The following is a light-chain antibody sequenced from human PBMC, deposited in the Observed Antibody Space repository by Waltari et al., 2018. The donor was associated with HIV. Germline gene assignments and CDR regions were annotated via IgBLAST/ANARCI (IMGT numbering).Light chain of an antibody. V-gene: IGLV1-44*01. CDR1: SSNIGSNT. CDR3: AAWDDGLNGLWV. Sequence: QSVLTPPPSTSGTPGQRVTLSCSGTSSNIGSNTVNWYQHIPGTAPKILIYGNNQRPSGVPDRFSGSKSGTSAALAISGRQSEDEADYYCAAWDDGLNGLWVFGGGTKLTVL. CDR2: GNN. J-gene: IGLJ3*02.